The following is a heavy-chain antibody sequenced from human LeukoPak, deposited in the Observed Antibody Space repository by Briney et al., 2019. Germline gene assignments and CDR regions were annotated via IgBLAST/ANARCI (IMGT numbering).Heavy chain of an antibody. Sequence: ASVKVSCKASGGTFSSYAISWVRQAPGQGLEWMGWFNTNTGNPTYAQGFTGRFVFSLDTSVSTAYLQISSLKAEDTAVYYCARVSYDSSGYPFVYWGQGTLVTVSS. CDR1: GGTFSSYA. CDR3: ARVSYDSSGYPFVY. V-gene: IGHV7-4-1*02. CDR2: FNTNTGNP. D-gene: IGHD3-22*01. J-gene: IGHJ4*02.